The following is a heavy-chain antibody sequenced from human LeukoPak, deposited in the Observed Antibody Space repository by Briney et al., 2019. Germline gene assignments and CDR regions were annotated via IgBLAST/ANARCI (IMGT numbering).Heavy chain of an antibody. D-gene: IGHD1-26*01. J-gene: IGHJ4*02. Sequence: TPSETLSLTCSVSGASISGGTYYWGWIRQPPGKGLEWIGSIYYTGSTYDNPSLKSRVTISVDTSKNQFSLKLSSATAADTAVYYCARRGGSGRAFDYWGQGTLVTVSS. CDR3: ARRGGSGRAFDY. CDR1: GASISGGTYY. V-gene: IGHV4-39*01. CDR2: IYYTGST.